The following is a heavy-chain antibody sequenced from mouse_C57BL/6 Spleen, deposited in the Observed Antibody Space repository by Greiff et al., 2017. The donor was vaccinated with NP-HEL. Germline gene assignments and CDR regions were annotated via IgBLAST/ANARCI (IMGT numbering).Heavy chain of an antibody. Sequence: VKLMESGPELVKPGASVKISCKASGYAFSSSWMNWVKQRPGKGLEWIGRIYPGDGDTNYNGKFKGKATLTADKSSSTAYMQLSSLTSEDSAVYFCARRANFYAMDYWGQGTSVTVSS. CDR1: GYAFSSSW. CDR3: ARRANFYAMDY. CDR2: IYPGDGDT. D-gene: IGHD3-3*01. V-gene: IGHV1-82*01. J-gene: IGHJ4*01.